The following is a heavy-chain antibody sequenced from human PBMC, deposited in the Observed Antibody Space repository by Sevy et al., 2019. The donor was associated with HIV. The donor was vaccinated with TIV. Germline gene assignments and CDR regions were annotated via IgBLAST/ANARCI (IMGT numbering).Heavy chain of an antibody. D-gene: IGHD6-19*01. CDR2: IKQDGSEK. CDR1: GFTLSTYW. V-gene: IGHV3-7*03. Sequence: GGSLKISCAASGFTLSTYWMSWVRQAPGKGLEWVANIKQDGSEKYYVGSVKGRFTISRDNAKNSLYLQMNSLRAEDTAVYYCATYSSPYDAFDIWGQGTMVTVSS. J-gene: IGHJ3*02. CDR3: ATYSSPYDAFDI.